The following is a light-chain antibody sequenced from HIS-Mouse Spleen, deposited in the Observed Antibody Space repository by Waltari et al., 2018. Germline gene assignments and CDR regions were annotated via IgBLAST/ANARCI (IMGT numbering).Light chain of an antibody. V-gene: IGLV2-11*01. Sequence: QSALTQPRSVSGSPGQSVTLSCTGTIRDVGGDNYVSWYEQHPGTAPELMIYDVSKRPSGVPDRFSGSKSGNTASLTISGLQAEDEADYYCCSYAGSYTGVFGTGTKVTVL. CDR3: CSYAGSYTGV. CDR2: DVS. CDR1: IRDVGGDNY. J-gene: IGLJ1*01.